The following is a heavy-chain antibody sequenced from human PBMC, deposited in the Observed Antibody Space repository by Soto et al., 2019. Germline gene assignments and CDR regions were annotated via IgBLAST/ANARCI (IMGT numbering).Heavy chain of an antibody. J-gene: IGHJ4*02. D-gene: IGHD5-12*01. Sequence: EVQLLESGGGLVQPGGSLRLSCAASGFTFSSYAMSWVRQAPGKGLEWVSAISSSGGSTYYSDSVKGRFSISRDNSKNTLYLQMNSLRAEDTAVYYCAKDLGGYSGYAFDYWGQGTLVTVSS. CDR3: AKDLGGYSGYAFDY. CDR1: GFTFSSYA. CDR2: ISSSGGST. V-gene: IGHV3-23*01.